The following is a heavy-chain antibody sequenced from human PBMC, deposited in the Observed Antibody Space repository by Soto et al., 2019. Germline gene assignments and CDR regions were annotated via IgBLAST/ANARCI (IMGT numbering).Heavy chain of an antibody. CDR3: ARGVFSGYSYGYYFDY. Sequence: QVQLVQSGAEVKKPGASVKVSCKASGYTFTSYYMHWVRQAPGQGLEWMGIINPSGGSTSYAQKFQGRVTMTRDTSTSTDYMELGSLRSEDTAVYYCARGVFSGYSYGYYFDYWGQGTLVTVSS. CDR2: INPSGGST. D-gene: IGHD5-18*01. V-gene: IGHV1-46*01. J-gene: IGHJ4*02. CDR1: GYTFTSYY.